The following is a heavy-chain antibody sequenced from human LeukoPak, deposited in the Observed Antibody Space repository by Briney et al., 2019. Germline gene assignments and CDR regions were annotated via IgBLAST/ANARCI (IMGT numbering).Heavy chain of an antibody. CDR3: AGYYYDSSGYAFDI. J-gene: IGHJ3*02. V-gene: IGHV3-23*01. CDR1: GFTFSTYA. Sequence: PGGSLTLSCAASGFTFSTYAMSWVRQAPGKGLEWVSGISGSGASTYYADSVKGRFTISRDNSKNTLYLQMNSLRAEDTAVYYCAGYYYDSSGYAFDIWGQGTMVTVSS. CDR2: ISGSGAST. D-gene: IGHD3-22*01.